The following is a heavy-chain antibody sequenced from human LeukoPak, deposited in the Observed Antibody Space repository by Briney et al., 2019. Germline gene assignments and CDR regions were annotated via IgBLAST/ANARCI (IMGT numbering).Heavy chain of an antibody. D-gene: IGHD3-9*01. V-gene: IGHV5-51*01. CDR3: ARSPKLNHNILSGYYVDY. Sequence: GESLKISCKGSGYSFTSYWIGWVRQMPGRGLDWMGIIYPANSDTKYSPPFQGQVIISADKSINTAYLQWNSLRASDTAMYYCARSPKLNHNILSGYYVDYWGQGTLVTVSS. CDR2: IYPANSDT. J-gene: IGHJ4*02. CDR1: GYSFTSYW.